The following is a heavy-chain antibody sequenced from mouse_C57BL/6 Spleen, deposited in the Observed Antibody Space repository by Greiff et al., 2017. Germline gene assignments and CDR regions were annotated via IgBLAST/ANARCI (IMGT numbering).Heavy chain of an antibody. V-gene: IGHV5-12*01. CDR1: GFTFSDYY. CDR2: ISNGGGST. J-gene: IGHJ4*01. CDR3: ARRNWDVYAMDY. Sequence: EVKLVESGGGLVQPGGSLKLSCAASGFTFSDYYMYWVRQTPEKRLEWVAYISNGGGSTYYPDTVKGRFTISRDNAKNTLYLQMSRLKSEDTAMYYCARRNWDVYAMDYWGQGTSVTVSS. D-gene: IGHD4-1*01.